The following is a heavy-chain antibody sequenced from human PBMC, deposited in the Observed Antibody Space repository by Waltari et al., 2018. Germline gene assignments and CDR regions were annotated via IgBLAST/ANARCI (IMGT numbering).Heavy chain of an antibody. J-gene: IGHJ4*02. D-gene: IGHD1-26*01. CDR1: GFTFSIYA. CDR3: AKGSLRVGAIVDY. CDR2: MSGSGGST. Sequence: EVQLVESGGGLVQPGGSLRLSCAASGFTFSIYAMSWVRQAPGKGLEWVSAMSGSGGSTYYADAVKGRFTISRDNSKNTLYLQMNSLRAEDTAVYYCAKGSLRVGAIVDYWGQGTLVTVSS. V-gene: IGHV3-23*04.